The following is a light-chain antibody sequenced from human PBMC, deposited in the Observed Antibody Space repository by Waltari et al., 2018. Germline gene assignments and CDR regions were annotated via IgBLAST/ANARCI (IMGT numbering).Light chain of an antibody. Sequence: QPVLTQSPSASASLGASVKLTCTLSSGHSSYTIAWHQQQQGKAPRYLMRLNSDGSHSKGDGIPDRFSGSSSGAERDLTISNLQSEDEADYYCQTWDTGIQLFGGGTRLTVL. J-gene: IGLJ2*01. CDR2: LNSDGSH. V-gene: IGLV4-69*01. CDR1: SGHSSYT. CDR3: QTWDTGIQL.